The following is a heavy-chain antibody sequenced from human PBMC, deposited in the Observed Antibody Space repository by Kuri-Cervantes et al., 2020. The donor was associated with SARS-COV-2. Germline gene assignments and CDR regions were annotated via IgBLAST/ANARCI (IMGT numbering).Heavy chain of an antibody. CDR1: GGSTSSYY. J-gene: IGHJ6*02. D-gene: IGHD1-26*01. Sequence: SETLSLTCTVSGGSTSSYYWSWIRQPPGKGLEWIGYIYYSGSTNYNPSLKSRVTISVDTSKNQFSLKLSSMTAADTAVYYCARGRQPRSAYYYYYGMDVWGQGTTVTVSS. V-gene: IGHV4-59*01. CDR3: ARGRQPRSAYYYYYGMDV. CDR2: IYYSGST.